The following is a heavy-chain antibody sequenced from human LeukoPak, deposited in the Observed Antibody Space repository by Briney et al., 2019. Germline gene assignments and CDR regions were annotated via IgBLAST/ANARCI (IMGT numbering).Heavy chain of an antibody. Sequence: ASVKVSCKASGYIFTGQYMHWVRQAPGQGLEWMGWINPKSGDTKYAQKFQGRVTMTRDTSISTAYVELSRLRSDGTAVYYCARDARYSSGWYMETPPDYWGQGTLVTVSS. V-gene: IGHV1-2*02. CDR2: INPKSGDT. J-gene: IGHJ4*02. CDR3: ARDARYSSGWYMETPPDY. CDR1: GYIFTGQY. D-gene: IGHD6-19*01.